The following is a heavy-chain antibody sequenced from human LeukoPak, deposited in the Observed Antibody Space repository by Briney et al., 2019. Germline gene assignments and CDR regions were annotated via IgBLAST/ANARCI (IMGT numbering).Heavy chain of an antibody. D-gene: IGHD5-18*01. V-gene: IGHV3-23*01. Sequence: PGGSLRLSCAASGFTFSSYGMSWVRQAPGKGLEWVSAISGSGGSTYYADSVKGRFTISRDNSKNTLYLQMNSLRAEDTAVYYCARDPGYSYGLYYFDYWGQGTLVTVSS. CDR1: GFTFSSYG. J-gene: IGHJ4*02. CDR3: ARDPGYSYGLYYFDY. CDR2: ISGSGGST.